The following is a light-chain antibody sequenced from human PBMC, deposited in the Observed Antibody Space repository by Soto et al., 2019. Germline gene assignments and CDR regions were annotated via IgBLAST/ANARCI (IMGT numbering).Light chain of an antibody. J-gene: IGKJ2*01. CDR3: QQYGSSLYT. CDR2: GAS. CDR1: QSVSSSY. Sequence: EIVLTQSPGTLSLSPGERATLSSRASQSVSSSYLAWYQQKPGQARRLLIYGASSRATGIPDRFSGSGSGTDFTLTISRLEPEDCAVYYCQQYGSSLYTFGQGTKLEIK. V-gene: IGKV3-20*01.